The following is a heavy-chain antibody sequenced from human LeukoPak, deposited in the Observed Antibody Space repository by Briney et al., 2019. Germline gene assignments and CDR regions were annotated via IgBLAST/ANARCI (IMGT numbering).Heavy chain of an antibody. V-gene: IGHV3-21*01. CDR2: ISSSSSYI. CDR3: ASGSGWYTFDY. D-gene: IGHD6-19*01. J-gene: IGHJ4*02. CDR1: GFTFSSYS. Sequence: PGGSLRLSCAASGFTFSSYSMNWVRQAPGKGLEWVSFISSSSSYIYYADSVKGRFTISRDNAKNSLYLHMNSLRADDTAVYYCASGSGWYTFDYWGQGTLVTVSS.